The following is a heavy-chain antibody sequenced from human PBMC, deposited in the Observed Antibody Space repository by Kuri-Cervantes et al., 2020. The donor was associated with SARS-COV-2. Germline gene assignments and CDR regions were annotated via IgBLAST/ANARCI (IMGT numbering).Heavy chain of an antibody. D-gene: IGHD2-15*01. Sequence: GGSLRLSCAASGFTFSSYGMHWVRQAPGKGLEWVAVIWYDGSNKYYADSVKGRFTISRDNSKNTLYLQMNSLRAEDTAVYYCARDRETGCSGGSCYPYYYYYYMDVWGKGTTVTVSS. CDR1: GFTFSSYG. J-gene: IGHJ6*03. V-gene: IGHV3-33*08. CDR2: IWYDGSNK. CDR3: ARDRETGCSGGSCYPYYYYYYMDV.